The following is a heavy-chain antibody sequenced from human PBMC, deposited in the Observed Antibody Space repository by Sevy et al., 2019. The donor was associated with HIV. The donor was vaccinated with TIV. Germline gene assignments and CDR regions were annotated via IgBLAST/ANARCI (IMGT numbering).Heavy chain of an antibody. CDR1: GCSISSSNYY. CDR2: IYYSGSS. D-gene: IGHD3-3*01. CDR3: ARRDYYGYSDS. V-gene: IGHV4-39*01. J-gene: IGHJ4*02. Sequence: SETLSLTCTVSGCSISSSNYYWGWIRQPPGKGLEWIGTIYYSGSSYYNSSLKGQVTIFLDTSNNRFSLRLSSVTAADTAVYYCARRDYYGYSDSWGQGTLVTVSS.